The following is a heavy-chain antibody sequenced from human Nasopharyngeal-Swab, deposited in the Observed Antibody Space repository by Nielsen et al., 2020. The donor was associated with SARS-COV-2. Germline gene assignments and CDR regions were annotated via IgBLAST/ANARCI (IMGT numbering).Heavy chain of an antibody. CDR1: GYTFTSYA. J-gene: IGHJ4*02. D-gene: IGHD6-13*01. V-gene: IGHV1-3*01. CDR3: ARDRWKISSWYHGFDY. Sequence: ASVKVSCKASGYTFTSYAMHWVRQAPGQRLEWMGWINAGNGNTKYSQKFQGRVTITRDTSASTAYMELSSLRSEDTAVYYCARDRWKISSWYHGFDYWGQGTLVTVSS. CDR2: INAGNGNT.